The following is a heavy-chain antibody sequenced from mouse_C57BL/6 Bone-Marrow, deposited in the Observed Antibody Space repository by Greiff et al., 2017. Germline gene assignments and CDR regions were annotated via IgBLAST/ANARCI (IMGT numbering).Heavy chain of an antibody. CDR2: IWNGGGT. CDR3: AREDSNLPWFAY. Sequence: VQLKESGPGLVAPSQSLSITCTVSGFSLTSYAISWVRQPPGKGLEWLGVIWNGGGTNYNSALKSRLSISKDNSKSQVFLKMNSLQTDDTARYYCAREDSNLPWFAYWGQGTLVTVSA. CDR1: GFSLTSYA. D-gene: IGHD2-5*01. J-gene: IGHJ3*01. V-gene: IGHV2-9-1*01.